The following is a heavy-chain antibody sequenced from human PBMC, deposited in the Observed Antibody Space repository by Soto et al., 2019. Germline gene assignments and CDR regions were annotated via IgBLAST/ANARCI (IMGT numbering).Heavy chain of an antibody. CDR3: ARRKTGIPDY. J-gene: IGHJ4*02. V-gene: IGHV3-30-3*01. D-gene: IGHD1-1*01. CDR1: GFTFSSHA. Sequence: GGSLRLSCAASGFTFSSHAMHWVRQAPGKGLEWVAVISYDGSNKYYADSVKGRFTISRDNSKNTLYLQMNSLRAEDTAVYYCARRKTGIPDYWGQGTLVTVSS. CDR2: ISYDGSNK.